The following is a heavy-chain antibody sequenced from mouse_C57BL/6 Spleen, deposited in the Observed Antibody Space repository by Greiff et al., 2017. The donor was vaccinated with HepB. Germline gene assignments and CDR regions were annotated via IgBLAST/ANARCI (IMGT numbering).Heavy chain of an antibody. J-gene: IGHJ3*01. CDR3: ARDYYGSSYGFAY. V-gene: IGHV1-69*01. D-gene: IGHD1-1*01. CDR1: GYTFTSYW. CDR2: IDPSDSYT. Sequence: QVQLQQPGAELVMPGASVKLSCKASGYTFTSYWMHWVKQRPGQGLEWIGEIDPSDSYTNYNQKFKGKSTLTVDKSSSTAYMQISSLTSEDSAVYYCARDYYGSSYGFAYWGQGTLVTVSA.